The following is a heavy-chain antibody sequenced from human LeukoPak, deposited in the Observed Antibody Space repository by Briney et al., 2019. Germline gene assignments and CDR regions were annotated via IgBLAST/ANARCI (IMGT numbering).Heavy chain of an antibody. V-gene: IGHV4-38-2*01. J-gene: IGHJ4*02. CDR3: AAGLYSTHGSADY. CDR1: GYSISTGYY. CDR2: IYTSGST. D-gene: IGHD3-3*01. Sequence: SETLSLTCAVSGYSISTGYYWGWIRQPPGKGLEWIGRIYTSGSTNYNPSLKSRVTMSVDTSKNQFSLKLSSVTAADTAVYYCAAGLYSTHGSADYWGQGTLVTVSS.